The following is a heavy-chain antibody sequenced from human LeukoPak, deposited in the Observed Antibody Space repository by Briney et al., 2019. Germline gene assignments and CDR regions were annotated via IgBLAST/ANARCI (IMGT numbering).Heavy chain of an antibody. Sequence: LRLSCAASGFTFSSYAMHWVRQAPGKGLEWVAVISYDGSNKYYADSVKGRFTISRDNSKNTLYLQMNSLRAEDTAVYYCARDPSSGWCLDYWGQGTLVTVSS. J-gene: IGHJ4*02. CDR1: GFTFSSYA. CDR2: ISYDGSNK. D-gene: IGHD6-19*01. V-gene: IGHV3-30*04. CDR3: ARDPSSGWCLDY.